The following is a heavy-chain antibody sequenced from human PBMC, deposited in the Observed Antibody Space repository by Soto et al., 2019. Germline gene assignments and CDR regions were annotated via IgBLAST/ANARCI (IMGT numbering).Heavy chain of an antibody. D-gene: IGHD2-21*02. CDR1: GFTFSDYT. Sequence: GCLRLSCAASGFTFSDYTMNWVRQTPGKGLEWVSSISSSSTYIYYADSVKGRFTISRDNAENSLYLQMNSLRAEDTAVYFCARDQAKSIVVVTAIDYWGQGTLVTVSS. V-gene: IGHV3-21*01. CDR3: ARDQAKSIVVVTAIDY. J-gene: IGHJ4*02. CDR2: ISSSSTYI.